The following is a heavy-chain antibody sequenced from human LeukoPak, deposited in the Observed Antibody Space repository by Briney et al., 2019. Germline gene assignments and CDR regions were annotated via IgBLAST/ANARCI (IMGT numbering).Heavy chain of an antibody. J-gene: IGHJ3*02. Sequence: PSETLSLTCAVYGGSFSGYYWSWIRQPPGKGLEWIGEINHSGRTNYNPSLKSRVTISVDTSKHQFSLKLSSVTVADTAVYYCARGCSNTYYYDSSGHDDAFDIWGQGTMVTVSS. CDR1: GGSFSGYY. V-gene: IGHV4-34*01. CDR2: INHSGRT. CDR3: ARGCSNTYYYDSSGHDDAFDI. D-gene: IGHD3-22*01.